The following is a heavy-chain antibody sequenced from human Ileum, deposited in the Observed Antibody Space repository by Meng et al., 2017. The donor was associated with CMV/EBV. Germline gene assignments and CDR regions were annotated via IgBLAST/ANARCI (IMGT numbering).Heavy chain of an antibody. V-gene: IGHV1-69*10. CDR3: ARDDGYCTTPDCYDLDY. Sequence: KVSCKASGGTFSNYAISWVRQAPGQGLEWMGGIIPILGITNYAQKFQGKFTITADKSTSTASMELSSLRSEDTAVYYCARDDGYCTTPDCYDLDYWGPGTLVTVSS. J-gene: IGHJ4*02. D-gene: IGHD2-2*01. CDR1: GGTFSNYA. CDR2: IIPILGIT.